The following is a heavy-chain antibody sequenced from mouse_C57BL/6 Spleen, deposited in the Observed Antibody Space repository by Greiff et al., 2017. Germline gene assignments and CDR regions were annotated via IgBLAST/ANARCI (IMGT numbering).Heavy chain of an antibody. Sequence: VQLQQSGPELVKPGASVKISCKASGYTFTDYYMNWVKQSHGKSLEWIGDINPNNGGTSYNQKFKGKATLTVDKSSSTAYMELRSLTSEDSAVYYCARSEYGNCSYWGQGTLVTVSA. V-gene: IGHV1-26*01. J-gene: IGHJ3*01. CDR2: INPNNGGT. CDR1: GYTFTDYY. D-gene: IGHD2-10*02. CDR3: ARSEYGNCSY.